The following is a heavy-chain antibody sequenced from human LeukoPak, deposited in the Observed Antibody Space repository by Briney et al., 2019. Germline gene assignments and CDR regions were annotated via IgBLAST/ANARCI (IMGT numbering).Heavy chain of an antibody. D-gene: IGHD3-22*01. CDR2: IYYSGST. J-gene: IGHJ4*02. V-gene: IGHV4-59*01. Sequence: SETLSLTCAVYGGSFSGYYWSWIRQPPGKGLEWIGYIYYSGSTNYNPSLKSRVTISVDTSKNQFSLKLSSVTAADTAVYYCARASYYYDSSGPGFDYWGQGTLVTVSS. CDR3: ARASYYYDSSGPGFDY. CDR1: GGSFSGYY.